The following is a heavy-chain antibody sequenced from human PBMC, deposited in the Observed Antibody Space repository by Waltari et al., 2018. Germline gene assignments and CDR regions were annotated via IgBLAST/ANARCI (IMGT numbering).Heavy chain of an antibody. CDR1: GGSFSGYY. V-gene: IGHV4-34*01. J-gene: IGHJ5*02. Sequence: QVQLQQWGAGLLKPSETLSLTCAVYGGSFSGYYWSWIRQPPGKGLEWIGEINHSGSTNYTPSLKSRVTISVDTSKNQFSLKLSSVTAADTAVYYCARVDAVVVPAATIDPWGQGTLVTVSS. CDR2: INHSGST. CDR3: ARVDAVVVPAATIDP. D-gene: IGHD2-2*03.